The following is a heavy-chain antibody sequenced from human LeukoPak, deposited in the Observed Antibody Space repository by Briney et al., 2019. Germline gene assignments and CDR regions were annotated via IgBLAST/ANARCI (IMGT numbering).Heavy chain of an antibody. CDR3: GSSTSCYTYYYYMDV. J-gene: IGHJ6*03. D-gene: IGHD2-2*02. CDR2: ISGSGGST. V-gene: IGHV3-23*01. CDR1: GFTFSSYA. Sequence: PGGSLRLSCAASGFTFSSYAMSWVRQAPGKGLEWVSAISGSGGSTYYADSVKGRFTISRDNSKNTLYLQMNSLRAEDTAVYYCGSSTSCYTYYYYMDVWGKGTTVTVSS.